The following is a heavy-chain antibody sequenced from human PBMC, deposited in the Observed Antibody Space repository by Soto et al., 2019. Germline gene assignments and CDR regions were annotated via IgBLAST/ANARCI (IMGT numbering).Heavy chain of an antibody. CDR1: GDTFSSYA. J-gene: IGHJ6*02. CDR3: ARDGSGYRSRASPMDV. Sequence: QVQLVQSGAEVKKPGSSVKVSCKASGDTFSSYAISWVRQSPGQGLEWMGGIIPIFGTANYGQKFQGRVTITADESKSTAYMELSSLRSEDTAVYYCARDGSGYRSRASPMDVWGQGTTVIVSS. D-gene: IGHD3-22*01. V-gene: IGHV1-69*01. CDR2: IIPIFGTA.